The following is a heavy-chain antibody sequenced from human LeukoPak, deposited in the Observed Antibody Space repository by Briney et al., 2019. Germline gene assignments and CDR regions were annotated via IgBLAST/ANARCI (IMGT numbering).Heavy chain of an antibody. J-gene: IGHJ4*02. D-gene: IGHD6-13*01. V-gene: IGHV3-74*01. Sequence: PGGSLRLSCAASGFTFSSFWMHWVRQAPGKGLMWVSRINSDGGSTTYADSVKGRFTISRDNAKNTLYLQMNSLRAEDTAVYYCARDQQPSIAAAGNFDYWGQGTLVTVSS. CDR3: ARDQQPSIAAAGNFDY. CDR1: GFTFSSFW. CDR2: INSDGGST.